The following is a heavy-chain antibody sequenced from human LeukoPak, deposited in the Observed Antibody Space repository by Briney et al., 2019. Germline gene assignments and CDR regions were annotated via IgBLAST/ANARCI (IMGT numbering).Heavy chain of an antibody. D-gene: IGHD1-1*01. CDR1: GYTFTGYY. Sequence: ASVKVSCKASGYTFTGYYMHWVRQAPGQGLEWMGWINPNSGGTKYAQTFQGRVTMTRDTSISTAYMELSRLRSDDTAVYYCARKRPGVGTGLNYWGQGTLVTVSS. V-gene: IGHV1-2*02. CDR3: ARKRPGVGTGLNY. J-gene: IGHJ4*02. CDR2: INPNSGGT.